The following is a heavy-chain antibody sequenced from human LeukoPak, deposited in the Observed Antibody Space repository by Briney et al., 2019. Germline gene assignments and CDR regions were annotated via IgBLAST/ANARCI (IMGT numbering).Heavy chain of an antibody. J-gene: IGHJ4*02. V-gene: IGHV4-61*02. CDR3: ARERRSYSSSWPFDY. CDR1: GGSVSSGSYY. Sequence: PSETLSLTCTVSGGSVSSGSYYWSWIRQPAGKGLEWIGRIYTSGSTNYNPSLKSRVTISVDTSKNQFSLKLSSVTAADTAVYYCARERRSYSSSWPFDYWGQGTLVTVSS. D-gene: IGHD6-13*01. CDR2: IYTSGST.